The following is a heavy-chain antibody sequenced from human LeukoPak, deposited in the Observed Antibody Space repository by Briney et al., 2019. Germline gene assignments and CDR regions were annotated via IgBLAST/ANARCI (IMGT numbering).Heavy chain of an antibody. V-gene: IGHV1-18*01. CDR3: ARAYYYDNSGSDFDY. CDR1: GYTFTSYG. Sequence: ASVKVSCKASGYTFTSYGISWVRQAPGQGLEWMGWISAYNGNTNYAQKLQGRVTMTTDTSTSTAYMELRSLRSDDTAVYYCARAYYYDNSGSDFDYWGQGTLVTVSS. CDR2: ISAYNGNT. J-gene: IGHJ4*02. D-gene: IGHD3-22*01.